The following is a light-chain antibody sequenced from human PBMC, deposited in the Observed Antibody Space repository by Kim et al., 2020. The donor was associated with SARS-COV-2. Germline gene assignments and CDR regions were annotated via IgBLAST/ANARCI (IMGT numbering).Light chain of an antibody. Sequence: GQSITIACTGTSGDVGGYNDVSWYQQHPGKAPKLMIYDVSNRPSGVSNRFSGSKSGNTASLTISGLQAEDEADYYCSSYTSSSNYVFGTGTKVTVL. V-gene: IGLV2-14*03. J-gene: IGLJ1*01. CDR2: DVS. CDR3: SSYTSSSNYV. CDR1: SGDVGGYND.